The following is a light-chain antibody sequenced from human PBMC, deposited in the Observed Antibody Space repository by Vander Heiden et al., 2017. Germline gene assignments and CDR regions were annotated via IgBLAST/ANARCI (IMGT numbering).Light chain of an antibody. CDR1: QSVSSSY. J-gene: IGKJ1*01. V-gene: IGKV3-20*01. CDR3: QQYGSSPSWT. Sequence: EIVLTPSPGTLSLSPGERATLSCRASQSVSSSYLAWYQQKPGQAPRLLIYGAASRATGIPDRCSGSGSGTDFTLTISRLEPEDFAVYYCQQYGSSPSWTFGQGTKVEIK. CDR2: GAA.